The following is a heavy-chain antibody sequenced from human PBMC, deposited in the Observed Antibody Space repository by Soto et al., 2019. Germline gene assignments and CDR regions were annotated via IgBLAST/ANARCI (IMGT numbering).Heavy chain of an antibody. D-gene: IGHD2-21*02. V-gene: IGHV4-34*01. CDR1: GGSFSGYY. CDR3: ARADRTLVTSYSLDV. Sequence: SETLSLTCAVYGGSFSGYYWTWIRQPPGKGLEWIGEINHSGTINFNPSLKSRLTISLDTSKKHFSLKLSSVTDADTAAYYCARADRTLVTSYSLDVWGQGTTVTVYS. J-gene: IGHJ6*02. CDR2: INHSGTI.